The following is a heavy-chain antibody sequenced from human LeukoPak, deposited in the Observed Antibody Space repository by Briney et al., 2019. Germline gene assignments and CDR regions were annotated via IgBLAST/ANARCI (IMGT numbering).Heavy chain of an antibody. V-gene: IGHV3-30*18. Sequence: GGSLRLSCAASGFTFSSYGMHWVRQAPGKGPEWVAVISYDGNTEYYADSVKGRFTISRDNSKNTLYLQMNSLRAEDTAVYYCAKVMGRYYDFWSGYYSGDNYGMDVWGQGTTVTVSS. D-gene: IGHD3-3*01. CDR1: GFTFSSYG. CDR2: ISYDGNTE. CDR3: AKVMGRYYDFWSGYYSGDNYGMDV. J-gene: IGHJ6*02.